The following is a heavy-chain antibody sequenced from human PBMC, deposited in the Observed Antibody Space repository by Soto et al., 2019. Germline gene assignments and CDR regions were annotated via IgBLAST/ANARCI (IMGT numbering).Heavy chain of an antibody. J-gene: IGHJ4*02. CDR3: AKDDRPGPPARLVSH. Sequence: SETLSLTCTVSGGSISGHYWGWIRQPPGKAPEWIGQIFYSGGTNYNPSLEGRVTMSVDTSKNQFSLKLSSMTAADTAVYHCAKDDRPGPPARLVSHWSQGTLVTVSS. V-gene: IGHV4-59*11. D-gene: IGHD3-9*01. CDR1: GGSISGHY. CDR2: IFYSGGT.